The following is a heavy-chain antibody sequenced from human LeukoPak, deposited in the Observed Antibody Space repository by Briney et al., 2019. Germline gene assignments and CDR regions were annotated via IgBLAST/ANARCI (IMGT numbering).Heavy chain of an antibody. Sequence: SETLSLTCTVSGDSISGYYWGWIRQPPGKGLEWIGDIYYSGTTNYNPSLKSRVTISVDTSKNQFSLKLSSVTAADTAIYYCARGGSYHGYWGQGTLVTVSS. CDR2: IYYSGTT. V-gene: IGHV4-59*01. J-gene: IGHJ4*02. CDR1: GDSISGYY. D-gene: IGHD1-26*01. CDR3: ARGGSYHGY.